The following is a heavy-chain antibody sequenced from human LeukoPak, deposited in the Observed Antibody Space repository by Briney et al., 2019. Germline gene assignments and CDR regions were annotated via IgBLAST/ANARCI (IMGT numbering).Heavy chain of an antibody. V-gene: IGHV1-46*01. J-gene: IGHJ4*02. D-gene: IGHD3-22*01. Sequence: ASVKVSCRASGYTFTSYYMHWVRQAPGQGLEWMGIINPSGGSTSYAQKFQGRVTMTRDTSTSTIYMELSSLRSEDTAIYYCARDFRLYDSTGYYYALEYWGQGTLVTVSS. CDR2: INPSGGST. CDR3: ARDFRLYDSTGYYYALEY. CDR1: GYTFTSYY.